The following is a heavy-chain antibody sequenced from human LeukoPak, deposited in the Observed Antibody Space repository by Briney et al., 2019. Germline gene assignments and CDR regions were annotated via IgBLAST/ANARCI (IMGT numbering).Heavy chain of an antibody. CDR3: ARGPTRGNSFDY. CDR1: GFTFDDYA. V-gene: IGHV3-9*01. J-gene: IGHJ4*02. D-gene: IGHD4-23*01. CDR2: ISWNSGSI. Sequence: GRSLRLSCAASGFTFDDYAMYWVRQAPGKGLEWVSGISWNSGSIGYADSVEGRFTISRDNAKNSLYLQMNSLRAEDTAVYYCARGPTRGNSFDYWGQGTLVTVSS.